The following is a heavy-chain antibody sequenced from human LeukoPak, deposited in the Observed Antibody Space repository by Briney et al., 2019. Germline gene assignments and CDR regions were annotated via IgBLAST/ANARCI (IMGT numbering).Heavy chain of an antibody. CDR1: RFTFSSYA. V-gene: IGHV3-30-3*01. J-gene: IGHJ4*02. Sequence: GGSLRLSCAASRFTFSSYAMHRVRQAPGKGLHWVAAISYDGTNKYYADSVKGRFTISRDNSKNTLYLQMNSLRADDTAVFYCARGHPRPRVIAVAGNFDSWGQGTLVTVSS. CDR3: ARGHPRPRVIAVAGNFDS. D-gene: IGHD6-19*01. CDR2: ISYDGTNK.